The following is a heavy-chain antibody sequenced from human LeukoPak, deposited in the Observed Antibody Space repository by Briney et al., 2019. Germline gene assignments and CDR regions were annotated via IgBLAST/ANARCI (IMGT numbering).Heavy chain of an antibody. CDR3: AIRTGRGTFDY. J-gene: IGHJ4*02. V-gene: IGHV3-23*01. D-gene: IGHD1-26*01. CDR2: ISGSGGST. Sequence: GGSLRLSCAASGFTFGRYAMSWVRQAPGKGLEWVSAISGSGGSTYYTESVKGRFTISRDNSKNTLFLQANSLRAEGTAVYFCAIRTGRGTFDYWGQGTLVTVSS. CDR1: GFTFGRYA.